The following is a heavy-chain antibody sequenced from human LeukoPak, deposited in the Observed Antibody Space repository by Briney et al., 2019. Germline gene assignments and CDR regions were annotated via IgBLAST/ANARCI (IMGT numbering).Heavy chain of an antibody. CDR3: ARDKAVAGTGIYY. CDR1: GYTFTDYY. D-gene: IGHD6-19*01. V-gene: IGHV1-2*06. Sequence: GASVKVSCKASGYTFTDYYMHWVRQAPGQGPEWMGRIKPNSGGTNYAQKFQGRVTMTRDTSISTAYMEPRRLRSDDTAVYYCARDKAVAGTGIYYWGQGTLVTVSS. J-gene: IGHJ4*02. CDR2: IKPNSGGT.